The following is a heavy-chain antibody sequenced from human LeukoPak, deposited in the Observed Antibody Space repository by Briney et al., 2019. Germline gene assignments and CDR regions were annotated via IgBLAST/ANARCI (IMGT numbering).Heavy chain of an antibody. CDR3: ARTTEGGYSYGYFYYYYMDV. CDR1: GGPISSYY. D-gene: IGHD5-18*01. CDR2: IYCSGST. J-gene: IGHJ6*03. V-gene: IGHV4-59*01. Sequence: SETLSLTCTVSGGPISSYYWSWLRQPPAKGLEGVGYIYCSGSTNYKSSLKSRVTISVDTSKNQFSLKLSSVTAADTAVYYCARTTEGGYSYGYFYYYYMDVWGKGTTVTISS.